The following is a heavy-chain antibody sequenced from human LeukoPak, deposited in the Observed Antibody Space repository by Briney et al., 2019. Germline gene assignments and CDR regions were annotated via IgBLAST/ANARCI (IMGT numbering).Heavy chain of an antibody. V-gene: IGHV3-30*02. CDR2: IRYDGSNK. D-gene: IGHD3-16*01. J-gene: IGHJ4*02. CDR3: ANTRERFGVVIAPIDY. CDR1: GFTFSSYG. Sequence: GGSLRLSCAASGFTFSSYGMHWVRQAPGKGLEWVAFIRYDGSNKYYADSVKGRFTISRDNSKNTLYLQMNSLRAEDTAVYYCANTRERFGVVIAPIDYWGQGTLVTVSS.